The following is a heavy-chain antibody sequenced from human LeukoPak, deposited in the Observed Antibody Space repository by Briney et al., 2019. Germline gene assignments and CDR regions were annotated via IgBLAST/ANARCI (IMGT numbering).Heavy chain of an antibody. CDR3: ARGGRVNYWYFDL. D-gene: IGHD3-10*01. CDR2: ISYSGST. V-gene: IGHV4-39*07. J-gene: IGHJ2*01. Sequence: SDTLSLTCTVSGGSFSSSSYFWGWIRQPPGKGLEWIGIISYSGSTYYNPSLKSRVTISVDTSKNQFSLKLSSVTAADTAVYYCARGGRVNYWYFDLWGRGTLVTVSS. CDR1: GGSFSSSSYF.